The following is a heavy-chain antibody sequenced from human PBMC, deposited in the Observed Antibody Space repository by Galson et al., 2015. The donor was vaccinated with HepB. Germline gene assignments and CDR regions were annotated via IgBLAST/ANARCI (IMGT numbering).Heavy chain of an antibody. D-gene: IGHD3-10*01. Sequence: SVKVSCKASGGTFSDYTISWVRQAPGQGLEWMGGITPIFGTPNYAQKFQGRVTITADESTNTAYMKLGSLRSEDTAVYYCAREGRATVPNPTDYWGQGTLVTVSS. CDR2: ITPIFGTP. CDR3: AREGRATVPNPTDY. CDR1: GGTFSDYT. J-gene: IGHJ4*02. V-gene: IGHV1-69*13.